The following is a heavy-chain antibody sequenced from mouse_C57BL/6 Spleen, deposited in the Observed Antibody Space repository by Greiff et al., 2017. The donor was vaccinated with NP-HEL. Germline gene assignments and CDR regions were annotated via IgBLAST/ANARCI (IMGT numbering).Heavy chain of an antibody. V-gene: IGHV3-6*01. D-gene: IGHD2-4*01. CDR3: ARESIYYDYDDGDYYAMDY. CDR1: GYSITSGYY. J-gene: IGHJ4*01. Sequence: VQLKQSGPGLVKPSQSLSLTCSVTGYSITSGYYWNWIRQFPGNKLEWMGYISYDGSNNYNPSLKNRISITRDTSKNQFFLKLNSVTTEDTATYYCARESIYYDYDDGDYYAMDYWGQGTSVTVSS. CDR2: ISYDGSN.